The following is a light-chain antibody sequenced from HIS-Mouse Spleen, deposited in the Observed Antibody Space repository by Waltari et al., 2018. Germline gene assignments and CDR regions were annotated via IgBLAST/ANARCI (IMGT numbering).Light chain of an antibody. J-gene: IGLJ3*02. CDR3: AAWDDSLSGRV. CDR2: RNN. CDR1: SPNLRSNY. Sequence: QSVLTQPPPASGTPGQRVTISCSGSSPNLRSNYRHWYQQPPGTAPKLLIYRNNQRPSGVPDRFSGSKSGTSASLAISGLRSEDEADYYCAAWDDSLSGRVFGGGTKLTVL. V-gene: IGLV1-47*01.